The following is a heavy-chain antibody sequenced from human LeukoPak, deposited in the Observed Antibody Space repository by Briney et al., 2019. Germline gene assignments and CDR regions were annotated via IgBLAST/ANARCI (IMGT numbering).Heavy chain of an antibody. CDR3: ARSDWNDVGSNY. CDR2: ISKDAVHE. V-gene: IGHV3-30*03. Sequence: PGGSLRLSCAASGFTFSSYGMHWVRQAPGKGLEWVAVISKDAVHEFYGDSVQGRFSISRDNSKTTVFLQMDRLTPDDTGLYYCARSDWNDVGSNYWGQGTPVTISS. D-gene: IGHD1-1*01. J-gene: IGHJ4*02. CDR1: GFTFSSYG.